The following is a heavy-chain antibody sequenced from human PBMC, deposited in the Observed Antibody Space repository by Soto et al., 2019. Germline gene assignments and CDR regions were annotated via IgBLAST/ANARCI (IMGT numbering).Heavy chain of an antibody. J-gene: IGHJ4*02. CDR1: GFTFSSYS. V-gene: IGHV3-21*01. CDR2: ISSSSSDI. D-gene: IGHD6-6*01. CDR3: ARDVYSSSRYFDY. Sequence: EVQLVESGGGLVKPGGSLRLSCAASGFTFSSYSMNWVRQSPGKGLEWVSSISSSSSDIYYADSVKGRFTISRDNAKNSLYLQMNRLRAEDTAVYYCARDVYSSSRYFDYCGQGTLVTVSS.